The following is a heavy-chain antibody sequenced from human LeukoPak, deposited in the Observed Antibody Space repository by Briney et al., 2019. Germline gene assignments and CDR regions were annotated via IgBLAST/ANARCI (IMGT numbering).Heavy chain of an antibody. D-gene: IGHD6-13*01. Sequence: GGSLRLSCAASGFTFSIYAMSWVRQAPGKGLKWVSYISSSSSTIYYADSVKGRFTISRDNAKNSLYLQMNSLRAEDTAVYYCARSTSSAAAVSFWGQGTLVTVSS. J-gene: IGHJ4*02. V-gene: IGHV3-48*01. CDR3: ARSTSSAAAVSF. CDR1: GFTFSIYA. CDR2: ISSSSSTI.